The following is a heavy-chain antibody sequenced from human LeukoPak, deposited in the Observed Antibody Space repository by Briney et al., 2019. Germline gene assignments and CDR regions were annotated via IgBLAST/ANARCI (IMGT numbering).Heavy chain of an antibody. V-gene: IGHV3-23*01. CDR2: IGPTVGRT. CDR3: ARDRNFPRDQFDY. CDR1: GFTFSTYG. Sequence: GGSLRLSCAASGFTFSTYGLSWVRQAPGKGLEWVSAIGPTVGRTYYADSVRGRFTVSRDLSSNTVYLQMNGLRAEDTAIYYCARDRNFPRDQFDYWGQGALVTVSS. J-gene: IGHJ4*02. D-gene: IGHD4-11*01.